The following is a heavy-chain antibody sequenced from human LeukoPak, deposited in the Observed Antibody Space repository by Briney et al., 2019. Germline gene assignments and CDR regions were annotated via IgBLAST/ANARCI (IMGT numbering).Heavy chain of an antibody. CDR1: GGSISSYY. V-gene: IGHV4-4*07. CDR3: ARSNYDILTGPSYFDY. D-gene: IGHD3-9*01. J-gene: IGHJ4*02. CDR2: IYTSGST. Sequence: PSETLSLTCTVSGGSISSYYWSWIRQPAGKGLEWIGRIYTSGSTNYNPSLKSRVTMSVDTSKNQFSLKLSSVTAADTAVYYCARSNYDILTGPSYFDYWGQGTLVTVSS.